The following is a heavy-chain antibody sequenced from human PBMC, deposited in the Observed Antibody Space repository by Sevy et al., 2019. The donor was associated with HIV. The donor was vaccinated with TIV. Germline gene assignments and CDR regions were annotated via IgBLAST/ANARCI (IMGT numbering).Heavy chain of an antibody. Sequence: GGSLRLSCAASGFTFSSYGMHWVRQAPGKGLEWVAFIRYDGSNKYYAGSVKGRFTISRDNSKNTLYLQMNSRRAEDTAGYYGAKEVGDSSGYYYVVYYYYGMDVWGQGTTVTVSS. CDR3: AKEVGDSSGYYYVVYYYYGMDV. CDR1: GFTFSSYG. V-gene: IGHV3-30*02. J-gene: IGHJ6*02. CDR2: IRYDGSNK. D-gene: IGHD3-22*01.